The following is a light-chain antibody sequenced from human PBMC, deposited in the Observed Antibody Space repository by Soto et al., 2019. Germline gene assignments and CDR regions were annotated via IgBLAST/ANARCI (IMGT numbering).Light chain of an antibody. CDR1: QTIGRW. V-gene: IGKV1-5*01. Sequence: DIHLTQTPSTLSASVGDEVTITCRASQTIGRWLAWYQQKPGRAPKLLIYGASTLESWVPSRFSGSGSETEFTLTISRLQPDDFATYFCHSRAFGQGTRLEIK. J-gene: IGKJ5*01. CDR2: GAS. CDR3: HSRA.